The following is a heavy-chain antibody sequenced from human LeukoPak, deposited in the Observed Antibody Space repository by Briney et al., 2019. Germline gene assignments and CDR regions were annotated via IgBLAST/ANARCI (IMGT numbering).Heavy chain of an antibody. V-gene: IGHV4-39*01. CDR1: GGSISNNGYY. D-gene: IGHD4-17*01. CDR3: ARATYDYGDYGLMYYFDY. CDR2: IYYSWST. J-gene: IGHJ4*02. Sequence: SETLSLTCTVSGGSISNNGYYWGWIRQPPGKGLEWIGSIYYSWSTYYNPSLKSRVTISVDTSKNQFSLKLSSVTAADTAVYYCARATYDYGDYGLMYYFDYWGQGTLVTVSS.